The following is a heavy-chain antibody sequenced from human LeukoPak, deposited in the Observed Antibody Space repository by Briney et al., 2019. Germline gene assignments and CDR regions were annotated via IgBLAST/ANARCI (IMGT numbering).Heavy chain of an antibody. Sequence: SETLSLTCTVSGDSISSYYWSWIRQPPGKGLEWIGYIYYSGSTNYNPSLKSRVTISVDTSKNQFSLKLSSVTAADTALYYCARLTVRQGYYYYGMDVWGQGTTVTVSS. CDR3: ARLTVRQGYYYYGMDV. D-gene: IGHD1-14*01. V-gene: IGHV4-59*01. J-gene: IGHJ6*02. CDR2: IYYSGST. CDR1: GDSISSYY.